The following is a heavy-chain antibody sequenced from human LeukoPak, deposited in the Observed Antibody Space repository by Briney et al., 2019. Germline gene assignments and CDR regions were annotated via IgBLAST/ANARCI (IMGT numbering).Heavy chain of an antibody. CDR1: GFTFSNYW. Sequence: GGSLRLSCAASGFTFSNYWMSWVRQAQGKWLEGVANIKQDGSEKHYVDSVKGRFTISRDNAKNSLFLQMNSLRAEDTAVYYCARDFHVRNYDIGGYSYWGQGTLVTVSS. CDR2: IKQDGSEK. J-gene: IGHJ4*02. CDR3: ARDFHVRNYDIGGYSY. V-gene: IGHV3-7*01. D-gene: IGHD3-22*01.